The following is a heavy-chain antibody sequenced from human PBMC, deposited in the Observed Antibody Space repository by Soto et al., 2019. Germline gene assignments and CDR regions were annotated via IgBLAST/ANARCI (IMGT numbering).Heavy chain of an antibody. CDR1: GFTFINFV. V-gene: IGHV3-23*01. CDR3: AAHLGQNYYSLDV. J-gene: IGHJ6*02. CDR2: ITGSGGRA. Sequence: PWGSLRLSCAASGFTFINFVIIFFRHIPLKWLHWVSGITGSGGRAYYADSVKGRFTISRDNSRNTLYLQLSRLGAEDTAMYHCAAHLGQNYYSLDVWGQGTTVTVSS.